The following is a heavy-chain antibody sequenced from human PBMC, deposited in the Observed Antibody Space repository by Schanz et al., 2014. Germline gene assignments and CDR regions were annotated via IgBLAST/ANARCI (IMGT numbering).Heavy chain of an antibody. D-gene: IGHD3-9*01. CDR3: AKQIHYDILTVTRN. CDR1: GFTLSNSD. CDR2: ISGSGGST. V-gene: IGHV3-23*04. J-gene: IGHJ4*02. Sequence: EVHLVESGGGLVKRGGSLRLSCAASGFTLSNSDMHWVRQAPGKGLEWVSAISGSGGSTYYADSVKGRFTISRDNSKNTLYLQMNSLRAEDTAVYYCAKQIHYDILTVTRNWGQGTLVTVSS.